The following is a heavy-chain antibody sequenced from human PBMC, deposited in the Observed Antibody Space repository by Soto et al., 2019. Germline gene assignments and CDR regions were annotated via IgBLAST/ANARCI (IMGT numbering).Heavy chain of an antibody. CDR1: GGTFSSYT. D-gene: IGHD2-15*01. Sequence: QVQLVQSGAEVKKPGSSVKVSCKASGGTFSSYTISWVRQAPGQGLEWMGRIIPILGIANYAQKFQGRVTTAADKSTSTAYMELSSLRSEDTAVYYCARWSDAAMTPSPWGQGTLVTVSS. J-gene: IGHJ5*02. V-gene: IGHV1-69*02. CDR2: IIPILGIA. CDR3: ARWSDAAMTPSP.